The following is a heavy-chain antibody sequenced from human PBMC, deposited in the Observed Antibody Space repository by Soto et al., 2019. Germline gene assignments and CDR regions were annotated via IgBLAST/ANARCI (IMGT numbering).Heavy chain of an antibody. J-gene: IGHJ6*02. CDR1: GGSISSYY. D-gene: IGHD1-1*01. CDR3: ARENWKVYYYYGMDV. V-gene: IGHV4-59*01. Sequence: SETLSLTCTVSGGSISSYYWSWIRQPPGKGLEWIGYIYYSGSANYNPSLKSRVTISVDTSKNQFSLKLSSVTAADTAVYYCARENWKVYYYYGMDVWGQGTTVTVSS. CDR2: IYYSGSA.